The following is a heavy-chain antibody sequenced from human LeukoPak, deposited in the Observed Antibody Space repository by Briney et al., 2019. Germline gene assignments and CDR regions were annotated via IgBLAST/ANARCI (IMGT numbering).Heavy chain of an antibody. V-gene: IGHV4-34*01. J-gene: IGHJ6*02. Sequence: SETLSLTCAVYGGSFSGYYWSWFRQPPGKGLEWIGEINHSGSTNYNPSLKSRVTISVDTSKNQFSLKLSSVTAADTAVYYCAREDSIAVAGTHYYYGMDVWGQGTTVTVSS. CDR1: GGSFSGYY. CDR3: AREDSIAVAGTHYYYGMDV. CDR2: INHSGST. D-gene: IGHD6-19*01.